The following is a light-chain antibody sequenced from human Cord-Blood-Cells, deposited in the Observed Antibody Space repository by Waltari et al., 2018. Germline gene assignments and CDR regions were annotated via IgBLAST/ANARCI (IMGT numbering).Light chain of an antibody. V-gene: IGKV1-33*01. CDR2: DAS. Sequence: DIQMTQSPSSLSASVGDRVTITCQASQDISNYLNWYQQKPGKAPKLLIYDASNLETGFPSRFSGSGSGTDFTFTISSLQPEDIATYYCQQYDNLPVYTFGQGTKLEIK. CDR1: QDISNY. J-gene: IGKJ2*01. CDR3: QQYDNLPVYT.